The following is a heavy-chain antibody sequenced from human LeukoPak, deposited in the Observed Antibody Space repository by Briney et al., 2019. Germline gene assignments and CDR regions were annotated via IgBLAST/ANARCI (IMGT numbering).Heavy chain of an antibody. J-gene: IGHJ4*02. Sequence: GGSLRLSCAASGFTFSSYGMSWVRQAPGKGLEWVSSISGSGGSTYHADSVKGRFTISRDNSRNTLYLQLNSLRAEDTAVYYCAKEEYSGSLLTLDYWGQGTLVTVSP. D-gene: IGHD1-26*01. CDR3: AKEEYSGSLLTLDY. CDR1: GFTFSSYG. CDR2: ISGSGGST. V-gene: IGHV3-23*01.